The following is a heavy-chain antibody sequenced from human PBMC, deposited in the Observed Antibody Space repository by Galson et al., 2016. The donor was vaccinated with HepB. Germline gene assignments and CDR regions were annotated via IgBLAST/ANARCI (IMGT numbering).Heavy chain of an antibody. CDR3: VRDQGLYCGSTNCYQGHYYSGMDV. CDR2: INQDGSEK. CDR1: GFTFSHDW. D-gene: IGHD2-2*01. Sequence: SLRLSCAASGFTFSHDWMHWVRQAPGRGLEWVANINQDGSEKYYVDSVKGRFTISRDIAKNSVYLQMNSLRAEDTAVYYCVRDQGLYCGSTNCYQGHYYSGMDVWGQGTTVTVSS. J-gene: IGHJ6*02. V-gene: IGHV3-7*01.